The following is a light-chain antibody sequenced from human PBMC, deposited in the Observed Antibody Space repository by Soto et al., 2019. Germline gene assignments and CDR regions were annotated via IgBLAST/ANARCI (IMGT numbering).Light chain of an antibody. J-gene: IGKJ1*01. V-gene: IGKV3-15*01. CDR1: QSVSSN. CDR2: GAS. CDR3: QQYNNWPPAT. Sequence: EFVMTKFPSTLPVPPGERATLSCRASQSVSSNLAWYQQKPGQAPRLLIYGASTRSTGIPARFSGSGSGTEFTLTISSLQSEDFAVYYCQQYNNWPPATFGQGTKV.